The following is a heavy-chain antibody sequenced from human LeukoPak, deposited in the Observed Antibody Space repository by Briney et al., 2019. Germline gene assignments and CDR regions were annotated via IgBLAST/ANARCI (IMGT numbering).Heavy chain of an antibody. CDR3: ARGGVTYYYGSGSYPSLIDY. V-gene: IGHV3-13*01. CDR2: IGTAGDT. CDR1: GFTFSSYD. D-gene: IGHD3-10*01. Sequence: PGGSLRLSCAASGFTFSSYDMHWVRQATGKGLEWVSAIGTAGDTYYPGSVKGRFTISRENAKNSLYLQMNSLRAEDTAVYNCARGGVTYYYGSGSYPSLIDYWGQGTLVTVSS. J-gene: IGHJ4*02.